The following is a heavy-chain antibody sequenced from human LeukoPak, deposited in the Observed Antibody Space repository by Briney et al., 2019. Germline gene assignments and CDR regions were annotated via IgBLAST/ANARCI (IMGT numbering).Heavy chain of an antibody. CDR3: AKDHSQNFDY. Sequence: GGSLGLSCAASGFTFSNYGMHWVRQAPGKGLEWVAFLRRDGSDKYYADSVKGRFTISRDNSKNTVYLQMNGLRPEDTAVYYCAKDHSQNFDYWGQGTLVTVSS. D-gene: IGHD5-18*01. J-gene: IGHJ4*02. CDR2: LRRDGSDK. CDR1: GFTFSNYG. V-gene: IGHV3-30*02.